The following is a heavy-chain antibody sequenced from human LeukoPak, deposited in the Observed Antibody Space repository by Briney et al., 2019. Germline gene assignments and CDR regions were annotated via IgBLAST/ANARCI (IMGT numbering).Heavy chain of an antibody. CDR3: AKSRARREGSSGSIDC. CDR1: GFTFSNYA. J-gene: IGHJ4*02. V-gene: IGHV3-23*01. D-gene: IGHD3-22*01. CDR2: ISGGGGST. Sequence: GGSLRLSCAASGFTFSNYAMSWVRQAPGKGLEWVPGISGGGGSTYYADSVEGRFTISRDNSKSTLYLQMTSLRAEDTATYYCAKSRARREGSSGSIDCWGQGTLVTVSS.